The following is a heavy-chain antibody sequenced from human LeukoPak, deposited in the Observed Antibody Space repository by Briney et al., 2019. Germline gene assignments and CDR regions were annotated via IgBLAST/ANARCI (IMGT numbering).Heavy chain of an antibody. J-gene: IGHJ4*02. V-gene: IGHV4-31*03. Sequence: SQTLSLTCTVSGGSISSGGYYCSSIRQHPGKGLEWIWYIYYSGSTYYNPSLKSRVTISVDTSKTDFSLKLSSETAADTAMYYCARDRAYSSGWYVPYYRGQGTLVTVSS. CDR2: IYYSGST. CDR3: ARDRAYSSGWYVPYY. CDR1: GGSISSGGYY. D-gene: IGHD6-19*01.